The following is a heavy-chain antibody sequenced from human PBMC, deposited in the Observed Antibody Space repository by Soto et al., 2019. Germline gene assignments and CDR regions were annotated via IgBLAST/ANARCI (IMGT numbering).Heavy chain of an antibody. J-gene: IGHJ3*02. D-gene: IGHD3-22*01. V-gene: IGHV1-69*13. Sequence: SVKVSCKASGGTFSSYAISWVRQAPGQGLEWMGGIIPIFGTANYAQKFQGRVTITADESTSTAYMELSGLRSEDTAVYYCARVMAEYYYDSSGHPDAFDIWG. CDR2: IIPIFGTA. CDR1: GGTFSSYA. CDR3: ARVMAEYYYDSSGHPDAFDI.